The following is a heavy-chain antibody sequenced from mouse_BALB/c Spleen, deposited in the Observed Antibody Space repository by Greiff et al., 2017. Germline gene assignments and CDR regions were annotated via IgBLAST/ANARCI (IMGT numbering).Heavy chain of an antibody. J-gene: IGHJ2*01. CDR2: IDPENGNT. CDR3: ARCGSSLDY. CDR1: GFNIKDYY. Sequence: VQLKESGAELVRPGALVKLSCKASGFNIKDYYMHWVKQRPEQGLEWIGWIDPENGNTIYDPKFQGKASITADTSSNTAYLQLSSLTSEDTAVYYCARCGSSLDYWGQGTTLTVSS. D-gene: IGHD1-1*01. V-gene: IGHV14-1*02.